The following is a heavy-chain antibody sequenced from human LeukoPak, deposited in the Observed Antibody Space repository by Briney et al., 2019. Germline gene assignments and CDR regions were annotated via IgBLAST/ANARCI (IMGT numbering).Heavy chain of an antibody. CDR2: MNPNSGNT. V-gene: IGHV1-8*01. CDR3: ARSTVTTSFRYYYYGMDV. J-gene: IGHJ6*02. CDR1: GYTFTSYD. Sequence: ASVKVSCKASGYTFTSYDINWVRQATGQGLEWMGWMNPNSGNTGYAQKFQGRVTMTRNTSISTAYMELSNLRSEDTAVYYCARSTVTTSFRYYYYGMDVWGQGTTVTVSS. D-gene: IGHD4-11*01.